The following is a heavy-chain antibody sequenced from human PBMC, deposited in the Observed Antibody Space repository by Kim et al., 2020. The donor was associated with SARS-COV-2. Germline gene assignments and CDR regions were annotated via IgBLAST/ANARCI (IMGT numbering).Heavy chain of an antibody. CDR3: ARETSVVVAATGPYNWFDP. CDR1: GGTFSSYA. J-gene: IGHJ5*02. Sequence: SVKVSCKASGGTFSSYAISWVRQAPGQGLEWMGGIIPIFGTANYAQKFQGRVTITADKSTSTAYMELSSLRSEDTAVYYCARETSVVVAATGPYNWFDPRGQRTMITVTS. CDR2: IIPIFGTA. D-gene: IGHD2-15*01. V-gene: IGHV1-69*06.